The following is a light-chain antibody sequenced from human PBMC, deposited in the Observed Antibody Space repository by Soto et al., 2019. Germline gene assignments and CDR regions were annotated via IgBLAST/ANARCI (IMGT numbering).Light chain of an antibody. CDR3: XXXXXYPWT. CDR1: QSVDTC. J-gene: IGKJ1*01. CDR2: KAS. Sequence: DIQMTQSPSTLSASVGDRXTITXRASQSVDTCLAWYQQKPGKAPHLLIYKASSLETGVPSRFSGSGSVTEFTLTISSLQPXXXXXXXXXXXXXYPWTFGQGTKVEIK. V-gene: IGKV1-5*03.